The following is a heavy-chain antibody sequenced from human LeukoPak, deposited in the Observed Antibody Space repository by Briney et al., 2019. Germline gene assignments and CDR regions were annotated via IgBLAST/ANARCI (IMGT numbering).Heavy chain of an antibody. CDR2: IWYDGSNK. CDR1: GFTFSSYG. CDR3: ARSNGRIAARQEFDY. Sequence: GGSLRLSCAASGFTFSSYGMLWVRQAPGKGLEWVAVIWYDGSNKYYADSVKGRFTISRDNSKNTLYLQMNSLRAEDTAVYYCARSNGRIAARQEFDYWGQGTLVTVSS. D-gene: IGHD6-6*01. V-gene: IGHV3-33*01. J-gene: IGHJ4*02.